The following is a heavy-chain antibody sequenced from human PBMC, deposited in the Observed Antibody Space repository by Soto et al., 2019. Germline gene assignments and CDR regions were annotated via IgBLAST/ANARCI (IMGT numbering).Heavy chain of an antibody. J-gene: IGHJ4*02. Sequence: TGGSLRLSCAASGFPFSSYEMNWVRQPPGKGLEWISYISSSGTTIYYADSVKGRFTISRDNAKNSLFLQMNSLRVEDTAVYYCARSPFLECNWAQGTLVTVSS. CDR1: GFPFSSYE. CDR3: ARSPFLECN. CDR2: ISSSGTTI. D-gene: IGHD3-3*02. V-gene: IGHV3-48*03.